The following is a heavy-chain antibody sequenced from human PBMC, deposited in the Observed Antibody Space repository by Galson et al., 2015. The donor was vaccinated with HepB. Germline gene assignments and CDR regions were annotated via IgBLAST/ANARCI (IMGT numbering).Heavy chain of an antibody. Sequence: SVKVSCKASGGTSSSYVINWLRQAPGQGLEWMGGIIPIFGTANYAQKFQGRVTITADESTNTAYMELSSLRSEDTAVYYCARDPDTAMITSWSDHWGQGTLVTVSS. CDR2: IIPIFGTA. CDR1: GGTSSSYV. V-gene: IGHV1-69*13. D-gene: IGHD5-18*01. CDR3: ARDPDTAMITSWSDH. J-gene: IGHJ4*02.